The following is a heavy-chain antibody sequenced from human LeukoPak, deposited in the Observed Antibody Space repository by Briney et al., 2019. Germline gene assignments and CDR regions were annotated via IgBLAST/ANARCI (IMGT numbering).Heavy chain of an antibody. V-gene: IGHV3-15*01. J-gene: IGHJ4*02. CDR2: IKSKTDGGTT. CDR1: GFTFSNTW. Sequence: GGSLRLYCAASGFTFSNTWMSWDRQAPGKGLEWVGRIKSKTDGGTTDYAAPVKGRFTISRDDSKNTLYLQMNSLKTEDTAVYYCTTAQRSMIPVSALDYWGQGTLVTVSS. D-gene: IGHD3-16*01. CDR3: TTAQRSMIPVSALDY.